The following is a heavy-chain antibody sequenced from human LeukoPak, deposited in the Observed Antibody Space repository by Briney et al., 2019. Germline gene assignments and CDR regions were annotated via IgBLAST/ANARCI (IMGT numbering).Heavy chain of an antibody. CDR1: GGSISSRSYY. V-gene: IGHV4-39*01. CDR3: ARRSSGWYYFDY. CDR2: IYYSGST. Sequence: SETLSLTCTVSGGSISSRSYYWGWIRQPPGKGLEWIGSIYYSGSTYYNPSLKSRVTISVDTSKNQFSLKLSSVTAADTAVYYCARRSSGWYYFDYWGQGTLVTVSS. D-gene: IGHD6-19*01. J-gene: IGHJ4*02.